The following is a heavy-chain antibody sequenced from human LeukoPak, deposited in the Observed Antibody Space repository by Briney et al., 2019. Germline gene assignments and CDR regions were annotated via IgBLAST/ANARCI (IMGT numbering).Heavy chain of an antibody. Sequence: PSETLSLTCTVSGGSISSYYWSWIRQPPGKGLEWIGDIYYSGSTNYNPSLKSRVTISVDTSKNQFSLRLSSVTAADTAVYYCARLTTYYDSSGYYLDAFDIWGQGTMVTVSS. J-gene: IGHJ3*02. V-gene: IGHV4-59*08. CDR1: GGSISSYY. CDR2: IYYSGST. CDR3: ARLTTYYDSSGYYLDAFDI. D-gene: IGHD3-22*01.